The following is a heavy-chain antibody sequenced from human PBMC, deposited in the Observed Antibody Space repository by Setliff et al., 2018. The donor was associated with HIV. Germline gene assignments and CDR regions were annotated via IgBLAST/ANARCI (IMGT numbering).Heavy chain of an antibody. CDR1: GGSFSGYH. Sequence: TSETLSLTCAVYGGSFSGYHWNWIRQFTGKGLEWSWEINHTGNTQYNPSLKSRVTMSEETSKNQFSLKLKSVTAADTAIYFCARGKGGLVGPAEFDYWGPGTLVTVSS. CDR3: ARGKGGLVGPAEFDY. J-gene: IGHJ4*02. V-gene: IGHV4-34*01. CDR2: INHTGNT. D-gene: IGHD1-26*01.